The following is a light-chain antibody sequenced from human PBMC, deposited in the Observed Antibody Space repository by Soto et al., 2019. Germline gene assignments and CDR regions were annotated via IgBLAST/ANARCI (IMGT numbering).Light chain of an antibody. CDR1: RSNIGAGYD. Sequence: QSVLTQPPSVAGAPRQRGTISCTGGRSNIGAGYDVHWYQQLPGTAPKLLIYGNSNRPSGVPDRFSGSKSGTSASLAITGLQAEDEADYYCQSYDRSLSGYVFGTGTKLPVL. CDR3: QSYDRSLSGYV. CDR2: GNS. J-gene: IGLJ1*01. V-gene: IGLV1-40*01.